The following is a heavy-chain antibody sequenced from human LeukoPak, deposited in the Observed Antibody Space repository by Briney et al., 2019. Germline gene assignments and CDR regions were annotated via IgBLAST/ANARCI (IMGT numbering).Heavy chain of an antibody. CDR2: IYYSGST. Sequence: SETLSLTCTVSGGSISSYYWSWIRQPPGKGLEWIGYIYYSGSTNYNPSLKSRVTISVDTSKNQFSLKLSSVTAADTAVYYCARVEPTYYDFWSGYYAAPYYYMDVWGKGTTVTVSS. CDR1: GGSISSYY. V-gene: IGHV4-59*01. D-gene: IGHD3-3*01. CDR3: ARVEPTYYDFWSGYYAAPYYYMDV. J-gene: IGHJ6*03.